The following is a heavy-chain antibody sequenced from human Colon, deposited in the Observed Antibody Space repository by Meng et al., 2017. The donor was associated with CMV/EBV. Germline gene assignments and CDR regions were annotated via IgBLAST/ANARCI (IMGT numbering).Heavy chain of an antibody. CDR1: GASTGTNY. CDR3: ARMPGACVGFDY. Sequence: SETLSLTCTVSGASTGTNYWSWVRQPPGKGLEWVGYIFYRGSIQYNPSLKSRVTISIDTSKNEVSLKLTAVTAADTAVYYCARMPGACVGFDYWGQGALVTVSS. CDR2: IFYRGSI. V-gene: IGHV4-59*01. J-gene: IGHJ4*02. D-gene: IGHD2-2*01.